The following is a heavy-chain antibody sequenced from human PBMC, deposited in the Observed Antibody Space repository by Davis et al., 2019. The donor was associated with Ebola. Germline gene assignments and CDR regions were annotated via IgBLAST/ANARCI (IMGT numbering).Heavy chain of an antibody. V-gene: IGHV3-23*01. CDR3: TKSSGGVTFDYMDA. J-gene: IGHJ6*03. CDR1: GFTFSSYG. Sequence: PGGSLRLSCGASGFTFSSYGMSWVRQAPGKGLEWVSIITGPGGDIYYADSLKGRFTVSRDNFKNTLYLQMNSLRDDDSATYYCTKSSGGVTFDYMDAWGKGTVVTVSS. D-gene: IGHD3-16*01. CDR2: ITGPGGDI.